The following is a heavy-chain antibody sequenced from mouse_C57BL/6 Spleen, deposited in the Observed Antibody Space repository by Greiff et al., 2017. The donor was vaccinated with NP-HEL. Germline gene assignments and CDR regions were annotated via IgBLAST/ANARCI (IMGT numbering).Heavy chain of an antibody. CDR2: IDPEDGET. Sequence: EVQLQQSGAELVKPGASVKLSCTASGFNINDYYMHWVKQRPEQGLEWIGRIDPEDGETKYAPKFPGKATITANTSTNPAYLQHSRLTSEDSAVYYCARSDGTLYFEVWGTGTTVTVAS. J-gene: IGHJ1*03. V-gene: IGHV14-2*01. CDR3: ARSDGTLYFEV. D-gene: IGHD1-1*01. CDR1: GFNINDYY.